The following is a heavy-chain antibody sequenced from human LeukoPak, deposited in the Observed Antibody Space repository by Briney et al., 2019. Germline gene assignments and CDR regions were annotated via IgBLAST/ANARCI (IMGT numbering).Heavy chain of an antibody. D-gene: IGHD6-19*01. J-gene: IGHJ4*02. Sequence: GGSLRLSCAASGFTFSSYAMNWVRQAPGKGLEWVSPISANGRASYYVDSVKGRFTISRDNSRNTLYLQMNSLRAEDTAVYYCAKETAVTGACESWGPGTLVTVSS. CDR3: AKETAVTGACES. V-gene: IGHV3-23*01. CDR2: ISANGRAS. CDR1: GFTFSSYA.